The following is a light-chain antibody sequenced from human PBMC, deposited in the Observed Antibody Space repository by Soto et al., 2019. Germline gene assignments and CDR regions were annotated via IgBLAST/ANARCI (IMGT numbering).Light chain of an antibody. CDR2: GAS. J-gene: IGKJ1*01. V-gene: IGKV3-20*01. CDR3: QQHGNSPRT. CDR1: QNITNNY. Sequence: EIVLTQSPGTLSLSPGERATLPCRASQNITNNYVAWYQHKPGQAPRLLIYGASSRATGIPVRFSGSGSGTDFTLTISRLEPEDFAVYYCQQHGNSPRTFGQGTKVEIK.